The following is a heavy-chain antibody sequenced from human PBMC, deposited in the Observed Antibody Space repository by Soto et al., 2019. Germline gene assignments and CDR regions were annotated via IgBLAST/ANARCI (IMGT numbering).Heavy chain of an antibody. CDR3: ARGRGSNSGTFDY. V-gene: IGHV3-48*01. CDR2: ISSIITTV. D-gene: IGHD3-16*01. J-gene: IGHJ4*02. CDR1: GFTFSSYN. Sequence: GGSLRLSCAASGFTFSSYNIDWVRQAPGNGLEFISYISSIITTVYYADSVKGRFTISRCNAKNSLYLQMNSLRAEYTAVYYCARGRGSNSGTFDYWGQGTLVTVSS.